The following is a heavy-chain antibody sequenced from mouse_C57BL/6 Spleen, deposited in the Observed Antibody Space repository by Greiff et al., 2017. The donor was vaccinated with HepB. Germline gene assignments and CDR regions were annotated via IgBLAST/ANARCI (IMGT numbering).Heavy chain of an antibody. CDR1: GFNIKDYY. CDR3: ARSIYYGNYEGAMDY. V-gene: IGHV14-2*01. D-gene: IGHD2-1*01. J-gene: IGHJ4*01. CDR2: IDPEDGDT. Sequence: EVQLVESGAELVKPGASVKLSCTASGFNIKDYYMHWVKQRTEQGLEWIGRIDPEDGDTKYAPKFQGKATITADTSSNTAYLQLSSLTSEDTAVYYCARSIYYGNYEGAMDYWGQGTSVTVSS.